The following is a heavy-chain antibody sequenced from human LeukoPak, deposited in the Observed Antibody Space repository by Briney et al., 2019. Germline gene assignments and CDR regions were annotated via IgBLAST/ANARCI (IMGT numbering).Heavy chain of an antibody. CDR3: ATGYGDFRVEGRYFYS. D-gene: IGHD4-17*01. Sequence: PSETLSLTCTVSGGSISSYYWSWLRQPPGKGLEWIGYIYYSGSTNYNPSLRSRVTISIDTSKKHFFLKLKSVTAADTAVYYCATGYGDFRVEGRYFYSWGQGTLVTVSS. CDR1: GGSISSYY. V-gene: IGHV4-59*01. CDR2: IYYSGST. J-gene: IGHJ4*02.